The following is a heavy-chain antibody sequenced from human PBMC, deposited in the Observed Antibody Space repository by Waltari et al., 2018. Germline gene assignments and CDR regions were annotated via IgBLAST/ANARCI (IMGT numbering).Heavy chain of an antibody. J-gene: IGHJ6*02. V-gene: IGHV3-33*01. Sequence: QVQLVESGGGVVQPGRSLRLSCAASAFTFRSYALHWVCPAPGKRRGWVAVIWNDGSNKYYADSVKGRFTISRDNSKNTLYLQMNSLRAEDTAVYYCARDIRCLEWLSPYYYYGMDVWGQGTTVTVSS. CDR2: IWNDGSNK. CDR1: AFTFRSYA. D-gene: IGHD3-3*01. CDR3: ARDIRCLEWLSPYYYYGMDV.